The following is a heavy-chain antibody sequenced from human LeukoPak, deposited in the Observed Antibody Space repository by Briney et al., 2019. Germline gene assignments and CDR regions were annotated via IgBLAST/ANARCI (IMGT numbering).Heavy chain of an antibody. CDR3: ATDRGWYFDY. CDR2: ISGSGGST. D-gene: IGHD6-19*01. V-gene: IGHV3-23*01. CDR1: GLTFSSFA. Sequence: GGSLRLSCAASGLTFSSFAMNWVRQAPGKGLEWVSTISGSGGSTYYADSVKGRFTISRDNSKNTLYLQMNNLRDDDTAVFYCATDRGWYFDYWGQGTLVTVSS. J-gene: IGHJ4*02.